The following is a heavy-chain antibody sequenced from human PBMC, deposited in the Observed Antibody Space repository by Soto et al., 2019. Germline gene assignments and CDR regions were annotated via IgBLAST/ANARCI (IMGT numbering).Heavy chain of an antibody. CDR3: ARVVNILTGYVAFDI. Sequence: VSAGLLRRENRRVWLRQPPGKGLEWIGEIFHSGSTNYNPSLKTRVTISVDKSKNQFSLKLSSVTAADTAVYYRARVVNILTGYVAFDIWGQGTMVT. D-gene: IGHD3-9*01. J-gene: IGHJ3*02. V-gene: IGHV4-4*02. CDR2: IFHSGST. CDR1: AGLLRRENR.